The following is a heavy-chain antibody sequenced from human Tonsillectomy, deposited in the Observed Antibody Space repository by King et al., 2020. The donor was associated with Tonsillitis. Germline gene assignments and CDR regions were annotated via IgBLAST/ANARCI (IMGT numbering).Heavy chain of an antibody. CDR1: GGSLISYS. CDR3: VRGPDTAAAGTYFYYGLDL. V-gene: IGHV4-59*01. CDR2: IYYSGST. J-gene: IGHJ6*02. Sequence: QMQESGPGLVKPSETLSLTCRVSGGSLISYSWSWIAQPPGTGLEWIGFIYYSGSTNYNPTHKSRVTISVDTSKNQFSLKLSAVTAADTPVYFCVRGPDTAAAGTYFYYGLDLWGQGTLVTVSS. D-gene: IGHD6-13*01.